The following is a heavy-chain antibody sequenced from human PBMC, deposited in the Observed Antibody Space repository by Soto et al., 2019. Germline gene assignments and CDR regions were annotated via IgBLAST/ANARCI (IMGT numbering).Heavy chain of an antibody. CDR3: ARGSYGDPHKRLSYYYDMDV. CDR2: IWYDGNTK. D-gene: IGHD4-17*01. V-gene: IGHV3-33*01. CDR1: GFTFSGYG. J-gene: IGHJ6*02. Sequence: LRLSCAASGFTFSGYGMYWVRQAPGKGLEWVAVIWYDGNTKYYADSVKGRFAISRDNSKNTLYLQMNTLRAEDTAVYYCARGSYGDPHKRLSYYYDMDVWGQGTTVTAP.